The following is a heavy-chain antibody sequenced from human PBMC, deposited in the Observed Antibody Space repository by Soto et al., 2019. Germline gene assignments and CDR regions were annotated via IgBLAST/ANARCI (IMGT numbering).Heavy chain of an antibody. CDR2: INAGNGNT. V-gene: IGHV1-3*05. CDR3: ARGPIAVAGTTLLGGMDV. CDR1: GYTFTSYA. D-gene: IGHD6-19*01. Sequence: QVQLVQSGAEEKKPGASVKVSCKASGYTFTSYAMHWVRQAPGQRLEWMGWINAGNGNTKYSQKFQGRVTITRDTSASTAYMELSSLRSEDTAVYYCARGPIAVAGTTLLGGMDVWGQGTTVTVSS. J-gene: IGHJ6*02.